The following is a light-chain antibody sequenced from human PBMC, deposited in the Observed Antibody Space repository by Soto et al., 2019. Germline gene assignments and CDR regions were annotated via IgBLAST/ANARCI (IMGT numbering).Light chain of an antibody. Sequence: EIVLTQSPGTLYLSPGERATLSCRASQSVSSSFLAWYQHKPGQAPRLLIYGASRRATGIPDRFSGSGSGTDFTLTMSRLETEVVVVYYFQQYDSSPYTFGQGTKLEIK. J-gene: IGKJ2*01. CDR1: QSVSSSF. CDR2: GAS. CDR3: QQYDSSPYT. V-gene: IGKV3-20*01.